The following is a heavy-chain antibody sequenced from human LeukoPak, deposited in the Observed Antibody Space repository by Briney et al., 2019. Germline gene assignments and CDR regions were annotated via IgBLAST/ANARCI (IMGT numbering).Heavy chain of an antibody. J-gene: IGHJ4*02. V-gene: IGHV3-30*04. Sequence: QTGGSLRLSCAASGFTFSSYAMHWVRQAPGKGLEWVAVISYDGSNNYYTNSVKGRFTVSRDNSKNTLYLQMNSLRGEDTAVYYCARNRGGNEFDYWGQGTLVTVSS. CDR2: ISYDGSNN. CDR1: GFTFSSYA. CDR3: ARNRGGNEFDY. D-gene: IGHD4-23*01.